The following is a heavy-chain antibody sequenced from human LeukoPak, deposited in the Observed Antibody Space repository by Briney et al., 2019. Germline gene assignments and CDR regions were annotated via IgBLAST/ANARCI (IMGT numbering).Heavy chain of an antibody. D-gene: IGHD6-19*01. Sequence: SETLSLTCTVSGYSINSGYYWGWIRPPPGKGLEWIGSIYHSGSTNCNPSLKSRVNISVDTSKNQFSLKVNSVTAADTAVYFCARDETYSSDWQSNHYYYYMDVWGKGTTVTVSS. J-gene: IGHJ6*03. CDR2: IYHSGST. V-gene: IGHV4-38-2*02. CDR1: GYSINSGYY. CDR3: ARDETYSSDWQSNHYYYYMDV.